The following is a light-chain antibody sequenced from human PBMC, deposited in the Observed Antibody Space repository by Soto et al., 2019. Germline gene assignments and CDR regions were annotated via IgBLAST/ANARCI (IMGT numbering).Light chain of an antibody. CDR3: SSYAGNNVV. V-gene: IGLV2-8*01. Sequence: QSALTQPPSASGSPGQSVTISCTGTSSDVGGYNYVSWYQQHPGKAPKLMIYEVSKRPSGVPDRFSGSKSGNTASLTVSGLQAEDEADYYCSSYAGNNVVFGGGPKVTVL. CDR2: EVS. J-gene: IGLJ2*01. CDR1: SSDVGGYNY.